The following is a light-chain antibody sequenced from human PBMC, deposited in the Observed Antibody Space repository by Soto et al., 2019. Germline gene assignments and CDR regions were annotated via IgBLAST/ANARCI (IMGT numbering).Light chain of an antibody. Sequence: DIQMTQSPSTLSASVGDRVIITCRASQSISDYLAWYQQKPGKAPKLLIYDASSLQSGVPSRFSGSGSGTEFTLTISSLQPDDFATYYCQQYNSYSLTFGQGTKVDIK. CDR3: QQYNSYSLT. V-gene: IGKV1-5*01. J-gene: IGKJ1*01. CDR2: DAS. CDR1: QSISDY.